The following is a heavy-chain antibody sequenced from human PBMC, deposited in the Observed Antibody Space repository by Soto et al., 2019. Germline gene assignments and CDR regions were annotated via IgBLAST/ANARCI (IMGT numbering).Heavy chain of an antibody. CDR1: GGSISSSSYY. V-gene: IGHV4-39*01. Sequence: QLQLQESGPGLVKPSETLSLTCTVSGGSISSSSYYWGWIRQPPGKGLEWIGSIYYSGSTYYNPSRKSRVTISVDTSKNQFSLKLSSVTAADTAVYYCARQSQYYYGSGSYYIDYWGQGTLVTVSS. J-gene: IGHJ4*02. D-gene: IGHD3-10*01. CDR3: ARQSQYYYGSGSYYIDY. CDR2: IYYSGST.